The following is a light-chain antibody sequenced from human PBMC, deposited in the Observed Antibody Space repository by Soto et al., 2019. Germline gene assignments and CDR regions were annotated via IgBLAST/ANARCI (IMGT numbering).Light chain of an antibody. J-gene: IGLJ2*01. CDR1: SSDVGGYNY. CDR3: SSYAGNNIVV. Sequence: QSVLTQPPSASGSPGQSVTISCTGTSSDVGGYNYVSWYQQHPGKVPKLMIYEVSKRPSGVPDRFSGSKSGNTASLTVSGLQAEDEADYYCSSYAGNNIVVFGGGTKVTVL. CDR2: EVS. V-gene: IGLV2-8*01.